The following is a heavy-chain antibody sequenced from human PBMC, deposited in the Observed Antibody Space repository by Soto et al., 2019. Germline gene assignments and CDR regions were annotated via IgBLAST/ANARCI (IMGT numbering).Heavy chain of an antibody. CDR3: ARLPVLGYCSSTSCPPGGMDV. V-gene: IGHV5-51*01. CDR1: GYSFTSYW. J-gene: IGHJ6*02. CDR2: IYPGDSDT. Sequence: PGESLKISCKGSGYSFTSYWIGWVRQMPGKGLEWMGIIYPGDSDTRYSPSFQGQVTISADKSISTAYLQWSSLKASGTAMYYCARLPVLGYCSSTSCPPGGMDVWGQGTTVTVSS. D-gene: IGHD2-2*01.